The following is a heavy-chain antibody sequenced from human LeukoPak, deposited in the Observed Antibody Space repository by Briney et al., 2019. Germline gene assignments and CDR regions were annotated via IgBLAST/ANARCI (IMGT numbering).Heavy chain of an antibody. CDR1: GFTFSSYA. CDR2: ISGSGGGT. Sequence: PGGSLRLSCAASGFTFSSYAMSWVRQAPGKGLGWVSAISGSGGGTYYAESVKGRFTISRDNSNNTLYLQMNSLRAEDTAVYYCAKDNGYSSTREDYWGQGTLVTVSS. J-gene: IGHJ4*02. CDR3: AKDNGYSSTREDY. D-gene: IGHD6-13*01. V-gene: IGHV3-23*01.